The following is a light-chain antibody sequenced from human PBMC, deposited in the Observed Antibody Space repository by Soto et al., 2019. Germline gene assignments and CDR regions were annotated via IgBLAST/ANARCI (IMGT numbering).Light chain of an antibody. Sequence: EIVLAQSPATLSLSPGERATLSCRASQSVGNLIAWYQQKPDQAPRLLIFEASTRATGVPVRISGSGSGTDFTLTISSLEPEDFAVYYCQQYKNWPPPTFGGGTKVQIK. CDR3: QQYKNWPPPT. CDR1: QSVGNL. V-gene: IGKV3-11*01. J-gene: IGKJ4*01. CDR2: EAS.